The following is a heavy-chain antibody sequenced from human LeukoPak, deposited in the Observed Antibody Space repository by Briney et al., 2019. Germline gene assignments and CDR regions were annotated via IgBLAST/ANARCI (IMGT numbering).Heavy chain of an antibody. Sequence: SQTLSLTCTVSGDXISTYYCTWIRQPPGKGLEWLGGIYYSGRTNYNPSLESRVIISVDTSKNQFSLKLRSVTASDTAVYYCARLRGGSYAPDAYFYYGMDVWGQGTTVIVSS. V-gene: IGHV4-59*08. J-gene: IGHJ6*02. D-gene: IGHD1-26*01. CDR3: ARLRGGSYAPDAYFYYGMDV. CDR2: IYYSGRT. CDR1: GDXISTYY.